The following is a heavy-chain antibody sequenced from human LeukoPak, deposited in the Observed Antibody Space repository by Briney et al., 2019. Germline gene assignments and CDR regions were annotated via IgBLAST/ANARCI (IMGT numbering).Heavy chain of an antibody. CDR1: RYTFTGYY. V-gene: IGHV1-2*02. CDR2: INPNSGGT. Sequence: ASVKVSCKASRYTFTGYYMHWVRQAPGQGPEWMGWINPNSGGTNYAQKFQGRVTMTRDTSISTAYMELSRLRSDDTAVYYCAGLSLVTTKYYYYYMDVWGKGTTVTVSS. CDR3: AGLSLVTTKYYYYYMDV. D-gene: IGHD4-17*01. J-gene: IGHJ6*03.